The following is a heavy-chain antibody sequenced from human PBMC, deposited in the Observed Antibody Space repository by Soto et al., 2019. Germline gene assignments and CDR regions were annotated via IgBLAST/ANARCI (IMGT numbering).Heavy chain of an antibody. CDR3: VLTHAAY. V-gene: IGHV3-74*01. CDR2: INNDGSNT. CDR1: GFIFSNYW. Sequence: GALRLSCAASGFIFSNYWIHWARQAPGKGLVWVAGINNDGSNTNYADFVKGRFTIFRDNAKNTLYLQMNSLRAEDTAVYYCVLTHAAYWGQGTLVTVSS. D-gene: IGHD2-15*01. J-gene: IGHJ4*02.